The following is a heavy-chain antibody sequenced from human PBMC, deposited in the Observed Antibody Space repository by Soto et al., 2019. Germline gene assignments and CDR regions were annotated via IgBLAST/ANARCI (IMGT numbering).Heavy chain of an antibody. V-gene: IGHV1-18*04. D-gene: IGHD3-3*01. Sequence: GASVKVSCKASGYSFSTYDISWLRQAPGQGPEWMGRISPKNGNTNYAQNFQDRVTMTADTSSSTAYMELRGLRSDDTAKYYCATSYDSGFDPWGQGTLVTV. CDR1: GYSFSTYD. CDR2: ISPKNGNT. J-gene: IGHJ5*02. CDR3: ATSYDSGFDP.